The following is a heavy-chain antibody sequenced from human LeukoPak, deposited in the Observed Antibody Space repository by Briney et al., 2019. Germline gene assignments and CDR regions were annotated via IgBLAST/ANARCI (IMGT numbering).Heavy chain of an antibody. V-gene: IGHV3-30-3*01. CDR1: GLTFSSYA. CDR3: ARVRGAYSSSWINAEYFQH. Sequence: GGSLRLSCAASGLTFSSYAMHWVRQAPGKGLEWVAVISYDGSNKYYADSVKGRFTISRDNSKNTLYLQMNSLRAEDTAVYYCARVRGAYSSSWINAEYFQHWGQGTLVTVSS. J-gene: IGHJ1*01. D-gene: IGHD6-13*01. CDR2: ISYDGSNK.